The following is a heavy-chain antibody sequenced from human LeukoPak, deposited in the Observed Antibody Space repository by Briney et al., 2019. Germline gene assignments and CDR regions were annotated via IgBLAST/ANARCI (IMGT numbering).Heavy chain of an antibody. CDR1: GGSISGSSYY. CDR3: ARVEATRIIDY. V-gene: IGHV4-39*01. Sequence: PSETLSLTCTVSGGSISGSSYYWGWIRQPPGKGLEWIGNIYYSGSTSYNPSLKSRVTISVDTSKNQFSLKLSSVTAADTAVYYCARVEATRIIDYWGQGTLVTVSS. J-gene: IGHJ4*02. D-gene: IGHD1-26*01. CDR2: IYYSGST.